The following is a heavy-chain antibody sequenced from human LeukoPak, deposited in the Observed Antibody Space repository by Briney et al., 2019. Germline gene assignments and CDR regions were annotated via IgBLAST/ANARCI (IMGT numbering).Heavy chain of an antibody. CDR3: ASQKANFYDSSGDV. CDR1: GFSFSSSA. V-gene: IGHV3-23*01. D-gene: IGHD3-22*01. CDR2: ISGSGGNT. Sequence: GGSLRLSCAASGFSFSSSAMSWVRQAPGKGLEWVSAISGSGGNTYYAGSVKGRFTIFRDNSKNMLYLQMNSLRAEDTALYYCASQKANFYDSSGDVWGQGTTVTAPS. J-gene: IGHJ6*02.